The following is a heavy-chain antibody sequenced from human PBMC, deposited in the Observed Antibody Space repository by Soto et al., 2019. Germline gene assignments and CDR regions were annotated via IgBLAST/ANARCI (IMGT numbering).Heavy chain of an antibody. J-gene: IGHJ6*02. CDR2: IIPICGTA. CDR3: ARDQRDGYNHYSYYGMDV. Sequence: QVQLVQSGAQVKKPGSSVKVSCKASGGTFSSYAISWVRQAPGQGLGWMGGIIPICGTANYAQKFQGRVTITADESTSTASMELSSLRSEDTAVYYCARDQRDGYNHYSYYGMDVWGQGTTVTVSS. D-gene: IGHD5-12*01. V-gene: IGHV1-69*12. CDR1: GGTFSSYA.